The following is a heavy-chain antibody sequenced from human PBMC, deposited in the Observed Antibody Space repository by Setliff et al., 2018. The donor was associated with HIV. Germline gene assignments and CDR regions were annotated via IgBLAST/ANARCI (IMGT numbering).Heavy chain of an antibody. D-gene: IGHD6-13*01. V-gene: IGHV4-34*01. Sequence: TSETLSLTCAVYGVSFSDYYWTWIRQPPGRGLEWIGEIHHTGSTNYNPSLKSRVTISVDTSKNQFSLKLSSVTAADTAVYYCVRGVAAAGLWGQGTLVTVSS. CDR2: IHHTGST. J-gene: IGHJ4*02. CDR3: VRGVAAAGL. CDR1: GVSFSDYY.